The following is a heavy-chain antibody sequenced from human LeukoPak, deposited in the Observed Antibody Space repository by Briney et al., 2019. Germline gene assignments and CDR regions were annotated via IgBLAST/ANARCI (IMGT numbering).Heavy chain of an antibody. Sequence: GGSLRLSCAASGFTFSSYSMNWVRQAPGKGLEWVSSISSSSSYIYYADLVKGRFTISRDNAKNSLYLQMNSLRAEDTAVYYCARDAMDIVVVPAAIWFDPWGQGTLVTVSS. CDR3: ARDAMDIVVVPAAIWFDP. D-gene: IGHD2-2*03. CDR2: ISSSSSYI. V-gene: IGHV3-21*01. CDR1: GFTFSSYS. J-gene: IGHJ5*02.